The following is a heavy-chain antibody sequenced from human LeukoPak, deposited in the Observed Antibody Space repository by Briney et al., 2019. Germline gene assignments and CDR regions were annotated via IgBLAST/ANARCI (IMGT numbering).Heavy chain of an antibody. V-gene: IGHV1-2*02. CDR2: INTDIGGT. CDR3: ARNWEL. Sequence: ASVKVSCKVSGDIFSTYYIQWVRHAPGAGLEWVGWINTDIGGTHSAPKFQGRVSMTTDKSISTAYLELTRLTSDDTAMYYCARNWELWGQGTLVTVSS. CDR1: GDIFSTYY. J-gene: IGHJ4*02. D-gene: IGHD3-10*01.